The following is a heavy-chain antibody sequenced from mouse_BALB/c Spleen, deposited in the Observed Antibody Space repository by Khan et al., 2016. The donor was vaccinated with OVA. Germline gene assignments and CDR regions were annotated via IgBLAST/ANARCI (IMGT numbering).Heavy chain of an antibody. CDR2: IFPGSVST. Sequence: QVQLKQSGGDLMKPGASVKISCKATGYTFSSYWIEWVKQRPGHGLEWIGQIFPGSVSTTYNEKFKGKATFTADPSSNTAYMQLSSLTSEDSAVYYCARGGSGGFAYWGQGTLVTVSA. CDR1: GYTFSSYW. CDR3: ARGGSGGFAY. J-gene: IGHJ3*01. V-gene: IGHV1-9*01.